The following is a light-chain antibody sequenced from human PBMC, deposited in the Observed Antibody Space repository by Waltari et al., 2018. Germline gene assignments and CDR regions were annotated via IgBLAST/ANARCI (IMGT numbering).Light chain of an antibody. J-gene: IGLJ3*02. CDR2: EGS. Sequence: QSALTQPASVSGSPGQSITISCTGSSSDVGSYNLVSWYQQHPGKAPKLMIYEGSKRPSGVSNRFSGSKSDNTDSLTISGLQAEDEAHYYCCSYAGSSAPRVFGGGTKLTVL. CDR3: CSYAGSSAPRV. CDR1: SSDVGSYNL. V-gene: IGLV2-23*01.